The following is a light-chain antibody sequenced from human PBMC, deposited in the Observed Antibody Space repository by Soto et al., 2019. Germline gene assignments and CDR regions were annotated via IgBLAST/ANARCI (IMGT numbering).Light chain of an antibody. J-gene: IGKJ4*01. CDR2: DPS. V-gene: IGKV3-11*01. Sequence: ELVLTQSPATLSLSPGERATLSCRASQSIDSYLPWYQQKPGRPPRLPIYDPSNRATAVPARLSGSGSGTDFSPSISSLEPEDCAVYECQQRGDWPPFTFGGGTKVEMK. CDR3: QQRGDWPPFT. CDR1: QSIDSY.